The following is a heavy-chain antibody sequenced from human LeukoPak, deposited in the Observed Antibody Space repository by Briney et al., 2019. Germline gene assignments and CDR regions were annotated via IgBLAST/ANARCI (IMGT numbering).Heavy chain of an antibody. V-gene: IGHV5-51*01. CDR1: GYTFTNYW. J-gene: IGHJ4*02. Sequence: GESLQISCEGSGYTFTNYWIAWVRQMPGKGLEWMGIIYLGDSETRYSPSFQGQVTISADKSISTAYLQWSSLKASDTAMYYCARHRDPRLRFLDLDYWGQGTLVTVSS. CDR3: ARHRDPRLRFLDLDY. CDR2: IYLGDSET. D-gene: IGHD3-3*01.